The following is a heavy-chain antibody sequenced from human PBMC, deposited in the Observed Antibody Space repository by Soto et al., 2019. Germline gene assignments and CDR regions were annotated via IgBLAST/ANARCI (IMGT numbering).Heavy chain of an antibody. CDR2: IYHSGST. CDR1: GGSISSGGYS. J-gene: IGHJ6*02. V-gene: IGHV4-30-2*01. Sequence: SETLSLTCAVSGGSISSGGYSWSWIRQPPGKGLEWIGYIYHSGSTYYNPSLKSRVTISVDRSKNQFSLKLSSVTAADTAVYYCARDRRLTRIAVAAQDYYYGMAVWGQGPTVTVSS. D-gene: IGHD6-19*01. CDR3: ARDRRLTRIAVAAQDYYYGMAV.